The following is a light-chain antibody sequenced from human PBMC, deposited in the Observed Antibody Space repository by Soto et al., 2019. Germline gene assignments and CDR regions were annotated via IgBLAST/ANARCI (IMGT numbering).Light chain of an antibody. CDR3: NSYTTRSTYV. Sequence: QSALTQPASVSGSPGQSITISCTGSSSDVGSYNRVSWYQQPPGTAPKLMIYEVSNRPSGVSNRFSGSKSGNTASLTISGLQPEDDADYFCNSYTTRSTYVFGTGTKLTVL. V-gene: IGLV2-14*01. CDR1: SSDVGSYNR. J-gene: IGLJ1*01. CDR2: EVS.